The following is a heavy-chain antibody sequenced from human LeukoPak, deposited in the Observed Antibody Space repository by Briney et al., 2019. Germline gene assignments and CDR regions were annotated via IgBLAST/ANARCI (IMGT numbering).Heavy chain of an antibody. Sequence: SETLSLTCAVYGGPFSGYYWSWIRQPPGKGLEWIGEINHSGSTNYNPSLKSRVTISVDTSKNQFSLKLSSVTAADTAVYYCARGGDILTVLDYWGQGTLVTVSS. J-gene: IGHJ4*02. CDR1: GGPFSGYY. D-gene: IGHD3-9*01. V-gene: IGHV4-34*01. CDR3: ARGGDILTVLDY. CDR2: INHSGST.